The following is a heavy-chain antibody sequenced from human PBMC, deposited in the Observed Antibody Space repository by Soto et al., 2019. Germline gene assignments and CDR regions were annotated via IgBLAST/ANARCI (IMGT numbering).Heavy chain of an antibody. D-gene: IGHD6-13*01. CDR1: GYSFTSYW. CDR2: IYPGDSDT. CDR3: ARGHLGYSSSYHWFDP. J-gene: IGHJ5*02. Sequence: GESLKISCKGSGYSFTSYWIGWVRQMPGKGLEWMGIIYPGDSDTRYSPSFQGQVTISADKSISTAYLQWSSLKASDTAMYYCARGHLGYSSSYHWFDPWGQGTLVTVSS. V-gene: IGHV5-51*01.